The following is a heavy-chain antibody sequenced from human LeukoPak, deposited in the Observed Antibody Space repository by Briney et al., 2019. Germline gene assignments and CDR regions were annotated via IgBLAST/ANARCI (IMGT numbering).Heavy chain of an antibody. V-gene: IGHV1-69*05. Sequence: ASVKVSCKASGGTFSSYAISWVRQAPGQGLEWMGGIIPIFGTANYAQKFQGRVTITTDESTSTAYMELSSLRSEDTAVYYCARGVSYYPDYYYYMDVWGKGTTVTVSS. CDR1: GGTFSSYA. D-gene: IGHD3-10*01. J-gene: IGHJ6*03. CDR2: IIPIFGTA. CDR3: ARGVSYYPDYYYYMDV.